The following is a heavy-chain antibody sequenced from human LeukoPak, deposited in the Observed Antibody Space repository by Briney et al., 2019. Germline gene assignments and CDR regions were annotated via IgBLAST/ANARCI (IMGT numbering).Heavy chain of an antibody. CDR2: ISSSSSYI. CDR1: GFTFSDYS. CDR3: ARDAKYYDFWSGSYYYYVDV. V-gene: IGHV3-21*05. Sequence: GGSLRLSCAASGFTFSDYSMNWVRQAPGKGLEWVSYISSSSSYIYYADSVKGRFTISRDNAKNSLYLQMNSLRAEDTAVYYCARDAKYYDFWSGSYYYYVDVWGKGTTVTVSS. D-gene: IGHD3-3*01. J-gene: IGHJ6*03.